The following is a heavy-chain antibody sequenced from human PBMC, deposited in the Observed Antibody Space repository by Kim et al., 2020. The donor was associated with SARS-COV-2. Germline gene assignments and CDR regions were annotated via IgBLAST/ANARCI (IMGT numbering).Heavy chain of an antibody. Sequence: GGSLRLSCAASGFTFSSYTMSWVRQAPGKGLECVSAFTGGGGTSAYADSVKGRFTISRDNSKNTLYLQMNSLRAEDTAVYYCAKLAVAGTTWWGQGTLVTVSS. J-gene: IGHJ4*02. D-gene: IGHD6-19*01. CDR1: GFTFSSYT. CDR2: FTGGGGTS. V-gene: IGHV3-23*01. CDR3: AKLAVAGTTW.